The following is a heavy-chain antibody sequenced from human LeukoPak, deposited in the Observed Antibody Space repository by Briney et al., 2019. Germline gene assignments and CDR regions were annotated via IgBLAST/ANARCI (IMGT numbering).Heavy chain of an antibody. D-gene: IGHD3-16*02. Sequence: PGGSLRLSCAASGFTFSSYWMSWVRQAPGKGLEWVANIKEDGSEKYYVGSVKGRFTISRDNAKNSLYLQMNSLRAEDTALYYCASHHYDYVWGSYRRRNYLDYWGQGTLVTVSS. V-gene: IGHV3-7*01. CDR2: IKEDGSEK. CDR1: GFTFSSYW. J-gene: IGHJ4*02. CDR3: ASHHYDYVWGSYRRRNYLDY.